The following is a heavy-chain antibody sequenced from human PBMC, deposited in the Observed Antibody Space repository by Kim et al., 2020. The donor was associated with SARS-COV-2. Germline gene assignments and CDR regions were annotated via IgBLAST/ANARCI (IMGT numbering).Heavy chain of an antibody. CDR3: ARGPRYSGYDWDFDF. CDR1: GFTFRTYA. Sequence: GGSLRLSCAASGFTFRTYAMNWVRQAPGQGLEWVSSISSGGTYRYYADSVKGRFTISGDNAKNSLSLQMNSLRAEDTAVYYCARGPRYSGYDWDFDFWG. V-gene: IGHV3-21*01. J-gene: IGHJ4*01. D-gene: IGHD5-12*01. CDR2: ISSGGTYR.